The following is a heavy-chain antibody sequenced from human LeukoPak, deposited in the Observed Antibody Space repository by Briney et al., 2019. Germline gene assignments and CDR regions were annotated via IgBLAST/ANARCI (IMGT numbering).Heavy chain of an antibody. Sequence: GRSLRLSCAASGFTFSSSGMHWVRQAPGKGRARVSFISYDGGRKYYADSVKGRFTISRDNSKDTLYLQMNSLTADDTAVYYCAKDRSTTWAFDYWGPGTLVTVSS. J-gene: IGHJ4*02. CDR2: ISYDGGRK. V-gene: IGHV3-30*18. CDR1: GFTFSSSG. CDR3: AKDRSTTWAFDY. D-gene: IGHD1-14*01.